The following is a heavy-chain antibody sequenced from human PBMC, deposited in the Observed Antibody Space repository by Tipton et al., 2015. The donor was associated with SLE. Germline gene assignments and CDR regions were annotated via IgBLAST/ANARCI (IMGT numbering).Heavy chain of an antibody. J-gene: IGHJ2*01. Sequence: TLSLTCTVSGGSISSSSYYWGWIRQPPGKGLEWIGSIYYSGSTYHNPSLKSRVTISVDTSKNQFSLKLSSVTAADTAVYYCAVNWGAWYFDLWGRGTLVTVSS. CDR1: GGSISSSSYY. CDR3: AVNWGAWYFDL. D-gene: IGHD7-27*01. CDR2: IYYSGST. V-gene: IGHV4-39*07.